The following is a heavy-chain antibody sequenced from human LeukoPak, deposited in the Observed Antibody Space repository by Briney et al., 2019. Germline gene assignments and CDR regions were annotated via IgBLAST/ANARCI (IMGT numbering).Heavy chain of an antibody. Sequence: ASVKVSCKASGYTFTSYYMHWVRQAPGQGLEWMGIINPSGGSTSYAQKFQGRVTMTRDTSTSTVYMELSSLRSEDTAVYYCARDLNTAGTGIWYGMDVWGQGTTVTVSS. CDR1: GYTFTSYY. J-gene: IGHJ6*02. CDR3: ARDLNTAGTGIWYGMDV. D-gene: IGHD6-13*01. V-gene: IGHV1-46*01. CDR2: INPSGGST.